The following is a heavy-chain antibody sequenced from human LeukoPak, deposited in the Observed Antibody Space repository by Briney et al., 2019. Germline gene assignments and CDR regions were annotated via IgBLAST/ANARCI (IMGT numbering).Heavy chain of an antibody. CDR1: GFTFSKYW. J-gene: IGHJ4*02. CDR2: INQDGSET. Sequence: GGSLRLSCAASGFTFSKYWMSWVRQAPGKGLEWVVNINQDGSETYYVDSVEGRFTISSDNAKNSLFLQMSSLRAEDTAVYFCSGDPGDYWGQGTLVTVSS. CDR3: SGDPGDY. V-gene: IGHV3-7*04. D-gene: IGHD7-27*01.